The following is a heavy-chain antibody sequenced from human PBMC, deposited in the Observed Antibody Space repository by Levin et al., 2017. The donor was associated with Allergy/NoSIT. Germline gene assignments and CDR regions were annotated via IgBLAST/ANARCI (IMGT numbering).Heavy chain of an antibody. CDR1: GFTVSSNY. Sequence: GGSLRLSCAASGFTVSSNYMSWVRQAPGKGLEWVSVIYSGGSTYYADSVKGRFTISRDNSKNTLYLQMNSLRAEDTAVYYCARGGLDDYGDYNAFDYWGQGTLVTVSS. J-gene: IGHJ4*02. D-gene: IGHD4-17*01. CDR2: IYSGGST. V-gene: IGHV3-53*01. CDR3: ARGGLDDYGDYNAFDY.